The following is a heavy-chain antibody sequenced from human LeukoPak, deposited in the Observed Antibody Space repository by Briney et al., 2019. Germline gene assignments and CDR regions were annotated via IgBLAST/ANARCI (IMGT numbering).Heavy chain of an antibody. Sequence: SQTLSLTCSVSGGSISSGGYYWSWIRQHPGKGLEWIGYIYYSGSTYYNPSLKSRVNISVDTSKNQFSLKLSSVTAADTAVYYCARVNVAAWTFDYWGQGTLVTVSS. V-gene: IGHV4-31*03. CDR1: GGSISSGGYY. CDR3: ARVNVAAWTFDY. D-gene: IGHD6-13*01. CDR2: IYYSGST. J-gene: IGHJ4*02.